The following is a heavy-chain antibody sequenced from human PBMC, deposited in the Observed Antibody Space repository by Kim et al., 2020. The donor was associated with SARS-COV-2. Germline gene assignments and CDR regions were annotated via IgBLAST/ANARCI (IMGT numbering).Heavy chain of an antibody. CDR2: ISSSSSTI. V-gene: IGHV3-48*02. CDR3: ASHAKYSSGWMVDY. CDR1: GFTFSSYS. Sequence: GGSLRLSCAASGFTFSSYSMNWVRQAPGKGLEWVSYISSSSSTIYYADSVKGRFTISRDNAKNSLYLQMNSLRDEDTAVYYCASHAKYSSGWMVDYWGQGTLVTVSS. D-gene: IGHD6-19*01. J-gene: IGHJ4*02.